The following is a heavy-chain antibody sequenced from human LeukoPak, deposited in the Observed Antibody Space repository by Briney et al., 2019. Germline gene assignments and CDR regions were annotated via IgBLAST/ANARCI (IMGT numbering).Heavy chain of an antibody. Sequence: GGSLRLSCAASGFTFSSYAMSWVRQAPGKGLEWVSAISGSGGSTYYADSVKGRFTISRDNSKNTLYLQMNSPRAEDTAVYYCARLDDMAFDYWGQGTLVTVSS. V-gene: IGHV3-23*01. J-gene: IGHJ4*02. CDR1: GFTFSSYA. CDR3: ARLDDMAFDY. CDR2: ISGSGGST. D-gene: IGHD3-22*01.